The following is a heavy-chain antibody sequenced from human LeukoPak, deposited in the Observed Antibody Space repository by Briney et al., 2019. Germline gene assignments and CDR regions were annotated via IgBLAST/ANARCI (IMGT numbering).Heavy chain of an antibody. D-gene: IGHD3-22*01. CDR1: GFTFSDYS. CDR2: ISGSGSYI. CDR3: VRDWGYDSSGYWQKYFDT. V-gene: IGHV3-21*01. Sequence: GGSLRLSCAASGFTFSDYSMNWVRQTPRKGPEWVSCISGSGSYIYYADSVKGRFTISRDNAKNTLYLQMNSLRAEDTAVYYCVRDWGYDSSGYWQKYFDTWGQGTLVTVSS. J-gene: IGHJ4*02.